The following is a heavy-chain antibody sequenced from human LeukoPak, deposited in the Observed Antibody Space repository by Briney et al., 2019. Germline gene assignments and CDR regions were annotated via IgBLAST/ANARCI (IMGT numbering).Heavy chain of an antibody. CDR3: AKDQQWLATYNWFDP. D-gene: IGHD6-19*01. CDR2: ISGSGGST. J-gene: IGHJ5*02. V-gene: IGHV3-23*01. CDR1: GFTFSSYA. Sequence: GGSLRLSCAASGFTFSSYAISWVRQAPGKGLEWVSAISGSGGSTYYANSVKGRFTISRDNSKNTLYLQMNSLRAEDTAVYYCAKDQQWLATYNWFDPWGQGTLVTVSS.